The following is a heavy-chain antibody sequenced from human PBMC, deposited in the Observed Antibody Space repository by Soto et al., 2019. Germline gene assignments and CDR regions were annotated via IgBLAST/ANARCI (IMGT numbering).Heavy chain of an antibody. J-gene: IGHJ4*02. CDR3: VGTGTTDDY. CDR1: GASVSSGDYY. Sequence: QVQLQESGPGLVKPSQTLSLTCTVSGASVSSGDYYWSCISQPPGKGLEWIGYIYSSGGSYYNPSLKVRLTISIDTSKNQFSLKLNSVTVADTAIYYCVGTGTTDDYWGRGTLVTVSS. D-gene: IGHD1-1*01. V-gene: IGHV4-30-4*01. CDR2: IYSSGGS.